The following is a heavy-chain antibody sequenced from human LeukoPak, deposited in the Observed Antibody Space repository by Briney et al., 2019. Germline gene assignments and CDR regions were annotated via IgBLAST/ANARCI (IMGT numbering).Heavy chain of an antibody. D-gene: IGHD6-19*01. CDR1: GESFSGYY. V-gene: IGHV4-34*01. CDR2: INHSGST. CDR3: ARHSSSGWYLDAFDI. Sequence: PSETLSLTCAVYGESFSGYYWSWIRRPPGKGLEWIGEINHSGSTNYNPSLKSRVTISVDTSKNQFSLKLSSVTAADTAVYYCARHSSSGWYLDAFDIWGQGTMVTVSS. J-gene: IGHJ3*02.